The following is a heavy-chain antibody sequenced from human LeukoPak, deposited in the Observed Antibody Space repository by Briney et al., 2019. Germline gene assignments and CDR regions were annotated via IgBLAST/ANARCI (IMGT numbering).Heavy chain of an antibody. D-gene: IGHD3-10*01. CDR1: GGAISSYY. CDR3: ARDRYGSGSYNYFDY. V-gene: IGHV4-4*07. J-gene: IGHJ4*02. Sequence: SETLSLTCTVSGGAISSYYWSWIRQPAGKGLEWIGRIYTSGSTNYNPSLKSRVTMSVDTSKNQFSLKLSSVTAADTAVYYCARDRYGSGSYNYFDYWGQGTLVTVSS. CDR2: IYTSGST.